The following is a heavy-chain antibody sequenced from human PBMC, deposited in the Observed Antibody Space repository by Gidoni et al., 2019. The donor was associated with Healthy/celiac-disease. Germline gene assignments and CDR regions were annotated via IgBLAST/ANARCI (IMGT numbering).Heavy chain of an antibody. D-gene: IGHD5-18*01. V-gene: IGHV3-33*01. CDR3: AREFGSYGYGMDV. J-gene: IGHJ6*02. CDR1: GVTFSSYG. CDR2: IWYDGSNK. Sequence: QVQLVESGGGVVQPGRSLRLSCEASGVTFSSYGMHWVRQAPGKGLEWVAVIWYDGSNKYYADSVKGRFTISRDNSKNTLYLQMNSLRAEDTAVYYCAREFGSYGYGMDVWGQGTTVTVSS.